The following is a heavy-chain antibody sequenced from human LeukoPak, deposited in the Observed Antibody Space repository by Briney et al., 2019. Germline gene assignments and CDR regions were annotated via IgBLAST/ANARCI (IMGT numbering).Heavy chain of an antibody. Sequence: PGGSLRLSCAASGFTFSSYAMSCVRQAPGKGLEWVSAISGSGGSTYYADSVKGRFTISRDNSKNTLYLQMNSLRAEDTAVYYCAKVGSGNVRGDAFDIWGQGTMVTVSS. CDR2: ISGSGGST. CDR1: GFTFSSYA. J-gene: IGHJ3*02. V-gene: IGHV3-23*01. CDR3: AKVGSGNVRGDAFDI. D-gene: IGHD6-25*01.